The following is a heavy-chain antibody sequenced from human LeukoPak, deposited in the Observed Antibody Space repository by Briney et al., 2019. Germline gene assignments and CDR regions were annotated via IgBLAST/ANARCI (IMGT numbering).Heavy chain of an antibody. CDR2: IIPIFGTA. CDR3: AIPNPYSDSSLHY. J-gene: IGHJ4*02. Sequence: SVKVSCKPYPRNFSSYFISWVRQAPGQGPNWVEGIIPIFGTANYAQKYQGRVTITADEATSTAYLELTSLRSEDTAVYYCAIPNPYSDSSLHYWGQGTLVTVAS. CDR1: PRNFSSYF. D-gene: IGHD3-22*01. V-gene: IGHV1-69*13.